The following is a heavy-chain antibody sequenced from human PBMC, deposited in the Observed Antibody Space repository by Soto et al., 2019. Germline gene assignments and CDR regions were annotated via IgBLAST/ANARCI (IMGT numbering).Heavy chain of an antibody. CDR2: INHSGST. J-gene: IGHJ6*02. D-gene: IGHD6-6*01. V-gene: IGHV4-34*01. Sequence: QVQLQPWGAGLLKPSETLSLPCAVYGVSFSGYYWSWIRQPPGKGVEWIGEINHSGSTHYNPSLKSRVTIAVHTSKNQFSLKLSSVTAADPPMYYCARIIAACPGPYYYYGMDVWGQGTTVTVAS. CDR1: GVSFSGYY. CDR3: ARIIAACPGPYYYYGMDV.